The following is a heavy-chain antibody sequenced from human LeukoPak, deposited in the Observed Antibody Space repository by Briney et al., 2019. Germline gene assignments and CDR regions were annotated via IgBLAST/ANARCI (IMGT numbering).Heavy chain of an antibody. CDR1: GFSFTSYW. D-gene: IGHD2-15*01. CDR2: INQDAGTT. CDR3: ARDPGWSSFHI. J-gene: IGHJ3*02. Sequence: GGSLRLSCVASGFSFTSYWMSWVRQAPGKGLEFVANINQDAGTTNYVDSVKGRFTISRDNAENSLYLQMSSLRAEDTALYYCARDPGWSSFHIWGQGIMVTVSS. V-gene: IGHV3-7*01.